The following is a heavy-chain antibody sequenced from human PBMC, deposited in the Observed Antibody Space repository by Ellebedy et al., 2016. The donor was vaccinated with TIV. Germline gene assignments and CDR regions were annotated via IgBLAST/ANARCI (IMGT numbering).Heavy chain of an antibody. J-gene: IGHJ4*02. D-gene: IGHD2-21*02. CDR3: AKHGDWETFDY. Sequence: GESLKISXVASEMDFSNSNMNWVRQAPGKGLEWVSTINSLATETYYADSVQGRFSVSRDNSKNTLLLQMNNLRVDDTAIYYCAKHGDWETFDYWGQGTLVTVSS. CDR2: INSLATET. V-gene: IGHV3-23*01. CDR1: EMDFSNSN.